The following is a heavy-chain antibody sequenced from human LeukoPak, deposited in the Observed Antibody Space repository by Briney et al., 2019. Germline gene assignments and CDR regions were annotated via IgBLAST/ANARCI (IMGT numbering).Heavy chain of an antibody. Sequence: ASVKVSCKASGGTFSSYAISWVRQAPGLGLEWMGGIIPIFGTANYAQKFQGRVTITADESTSTAYMELSSLRSEDTAVYYCAREQEASEGFWSGYYTANWFDPWGQGTLVTVSS. CDR2: IIPIFGTA. V-gene: IGHV1-69*13. D-gene: IGHD3-3*01. J-gene: IGHJ5*02. CDR1: GGTFSSYA. CDR3: AREQEASEGFWSGYYTANWFDP.